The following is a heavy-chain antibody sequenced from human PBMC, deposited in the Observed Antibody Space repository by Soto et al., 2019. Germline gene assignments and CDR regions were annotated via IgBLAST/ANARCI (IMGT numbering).Heavy chain of an antibody. J-gene: IGHJ5*02. Sequence: QITLKESGPTLVKPTQTLTLTCTFSGFSLSTSGVGVGWIRQPPGKALEWRALIYWDDDKRYSPSLKSRLNITKDTAKNQVVLTMTNMDPVDTATYYCAHVTYYYENPWFDPWGQGTLVTVSS. CDR1: GFSLSTSGVG. D-gene: IGHD3-22*01. CDR2: IYWDDDK. V-gene: IGHV2-5*02. CDR3: AHVTYYYENPWFDP.